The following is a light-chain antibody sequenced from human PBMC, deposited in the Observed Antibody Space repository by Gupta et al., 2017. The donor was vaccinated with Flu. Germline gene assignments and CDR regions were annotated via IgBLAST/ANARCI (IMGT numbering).Light chain of an antibody. V-gene: IGKV1-9*01. CDR1: QGISSY. CDR2: AAS. Sequence: GDRVTITCRACQGISSYLAWYQQNPGKAPKLLIYAASTLQSGVPSRFSGSGSGTEFTLTISSLQPEDFAAYYCQQLNSYPLPFGGGTKVEIK. CDR3: QQLNSYPLP. J-gene: IGKJ4*01.